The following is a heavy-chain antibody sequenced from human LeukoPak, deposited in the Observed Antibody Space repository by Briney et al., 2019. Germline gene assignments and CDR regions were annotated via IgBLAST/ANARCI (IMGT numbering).Heavy chain of an antibody. J-gene: IGHJ4*02. CDR3: ARAIGVTPHY. CDR2: IYSGGST. CDR1: GFTFSDYY. Sequence: GGSLRLSCAASGFTFSDYYMSWVRQAPGKGLEWVSVIYSGGSTYYADSVKGRFTISRDNSKNTLYLQMNSLRAEDTAVYYCARAIGVTPHYWGQGTLVTVSS. V-gene: IGHV3-53*01. D-gene: IGHD1-26*01.